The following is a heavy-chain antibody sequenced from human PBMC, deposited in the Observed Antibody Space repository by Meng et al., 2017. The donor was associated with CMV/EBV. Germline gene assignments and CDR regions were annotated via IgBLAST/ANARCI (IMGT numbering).Heavy chain of an antibody. D-gene: IGHD6-13*01. Sequence: GESLKISCATSGFSFGSYAMTWVRQAPGKGLEWVSIIDDSGANTYYADSVTGRFSISRDNSKNTLYLQMNSLRAEDTAVYYCASKAAGGSIYYYYGMDVWGQGATVTVSS. V-gene: IGHV3-23*01. CDR1: GFSFGSYA. J-gene: IGHJ6*02. CDR3: ASKAAGGSIYYYYGMDV. CDR2: IDDSGANT.